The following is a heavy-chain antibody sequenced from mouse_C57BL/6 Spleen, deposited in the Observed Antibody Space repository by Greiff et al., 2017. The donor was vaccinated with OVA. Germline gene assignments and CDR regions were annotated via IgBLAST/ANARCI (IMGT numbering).Heavy chain of an antibody. J-gene: IGHJ1*03. CDR3: ARKLHWYCDV. V-gene: IGHV1-61*01. CDR2: IYPSDSET. CDR1: GYTFTSYW. Sequence: QVQLQQPGAELVRPGSSVKLSCKASGYTFTSYWMDWVKQRPGQGLEWIGNIYPSDSETHYNQKFKDKATLTVDKSSSTAYMQLSSLTSEDSAVYYCARKLHWYCDVWGTGTTVTVSS.